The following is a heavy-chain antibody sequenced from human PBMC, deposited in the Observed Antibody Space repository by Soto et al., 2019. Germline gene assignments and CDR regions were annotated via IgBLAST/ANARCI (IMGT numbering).Heavy chain of an antibody. J-gene: IGHJ4*02. CDR2: MNPNSGNT. Sequence: QVQLVQSGAEVKKPGASVKVSCKASGYTFTSYDINWVRQATGQGSEWMGWMNPNSGNTGYAQKFQGRVSMTRDTSISTAYMELSSLRSEDTAVYYCARGRSYSYGSVDYWGQGTLVTVSS. V-gene: IGHV1-8*01. CDR1: GYTFTSYD. D-gene: IGHD5-18*01. CDR3: ARGRSYSYGSVDY.